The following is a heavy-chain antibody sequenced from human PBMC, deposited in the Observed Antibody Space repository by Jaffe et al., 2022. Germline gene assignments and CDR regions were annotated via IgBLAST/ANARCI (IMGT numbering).Heavy chain of an antibody. Sequence: QVQLVQSGSELKKPGASVKVSCKASGYTFTSYAMNWVRQAPGQGLEWMGWINTNTGNPTYAQGFTGRFVFSLDTSVSTAYLQISSLKAEDTAVYYCARDYVNIVATTTELYYYYYYMDVWGKGTTVTVSS. V-gene: IGHV7-4-1*02. J-gene: IGHJ6*03. CDR2: INTNTGNP. D-gene: IGHD5-12*01. CDR3: ARDYVNIVATTTELYYYYYYMDV. CDR1: GYTFTSYA.